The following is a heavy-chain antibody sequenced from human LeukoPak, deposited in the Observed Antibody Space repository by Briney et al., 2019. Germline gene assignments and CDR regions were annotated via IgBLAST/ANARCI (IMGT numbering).Heavy chain of an antibody. V-gene: IGHV4-4*07. J-gene: IGHJ6*02. Sequence: SETLSLTCTVSGGSISSYYWSWIRQPAGKGLEWIGRIYTSGSTNYNPSLKSRVTMSVDTSKNQFSLKLSSVTAADTAVYYCARDSPTNTDYSNYPGYYYYYGMDVWGQGTTVTVSS. CDR1: GGSISSYY. CDR3: ARDSPTNTDYSNYPGYYYYYGMDV. CDR2: IYTSGST. D-gene: IGHD4-11*01.